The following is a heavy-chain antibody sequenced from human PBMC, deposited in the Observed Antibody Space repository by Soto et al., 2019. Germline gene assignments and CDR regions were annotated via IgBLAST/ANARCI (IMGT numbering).Heavy chain of an antibody. J-gene: IGHJ6*02. CDR3: ARDAPEYDYSNPRYHGMDV. D-gene: IGHD4-4*01. CDR2: IIPIFGTA. Sequence: QVQLVQSGAEVKKPGSSVKVSCKASGGTFSSYAISWVRQAPGQGLEWMGGIIPIFGTANYAQKFQGRVTITADESTSTAYMELSSLRSEDTAVYYCARDAPEYDYSNPRYHGMDVWGQGTTVTVSS. V-gene: IGHV1-69*01. CDR1: GGTFSSYA.